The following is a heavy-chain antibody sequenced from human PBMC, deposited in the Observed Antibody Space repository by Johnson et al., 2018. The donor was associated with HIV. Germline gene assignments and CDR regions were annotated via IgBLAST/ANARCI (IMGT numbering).Heavy chain of an antibody. CDR3: ARESPGYAFDI. V-gene: IGHV3-13*01. D-gene: IGHD1-1*01. CDR2: IDTAGDT. J-gene: IGHJ3*02. CDR1: GFTFSSYD. Sequence: VQPVESGGGLVQPGGSLRLSCAASGFTFSSYDMHWVRQVTGKGLEWVSAIDTAGDTYYPRSVKGRFTISRENAKNSLYLQINSLRAGDTAVYYGARESPGYAFDIWGQGTMVTVSS.